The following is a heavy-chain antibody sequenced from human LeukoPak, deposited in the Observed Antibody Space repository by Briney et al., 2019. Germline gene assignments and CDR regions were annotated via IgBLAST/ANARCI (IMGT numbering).Heavy chain of an antibody. CDR1: GFTFSSYG. CDR3: AKGLWVGATTVAFLI. D-gene: IGHD1-26*01. Sequence: GGSLRLSCAASGFTFSSYGMSWVRQAPGKGLEWVSGISGGGDSTHYADSVRGRFTISRDNPKNSLHLQMNSLRAEDTAVYYCAKGLWVGATTVAFLIWGQGTMVTVSP. V-gene: IGHV3-23*01. CDR2: ISGGGDST. J-gene: IGHJ3*02.